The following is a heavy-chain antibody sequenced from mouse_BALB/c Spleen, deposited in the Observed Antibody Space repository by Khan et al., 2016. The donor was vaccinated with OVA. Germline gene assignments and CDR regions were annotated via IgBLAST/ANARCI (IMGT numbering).Heavy chain of an antibody. Sequence: DLVKPGASVKLSCKASGYTFTSYWINWIKQRPGQGREWIGRISPGSGTPYYNEMFKGKATLTVDTSSSTAYIQLRSLSSEDSAVYFCARENYYGSSHYAMDYWGQGTSVTVSS. J-gene: IGHJ4*01. D-gene: IGHD1-1*01. CDR3: ARENYYGSSHYAMDY. V-gene: IGHV1S41*01. CDR1: GYTFTSYW. CDR2: ISPGSGTP.